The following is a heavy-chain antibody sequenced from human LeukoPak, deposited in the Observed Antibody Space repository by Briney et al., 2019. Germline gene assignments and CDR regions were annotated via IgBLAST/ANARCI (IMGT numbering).Heavy chain of an antibody. V-gene: IGHV7-4-1*02. CDR3: ARSQVREVIIIPWVV. Sequence: ASVKISCKASGYTFTSYAMNWVRQAPGQGLEWMGWINTNTGNPTYAQGFTGRFVFSLDTSVSTPYLQISSLKAEDTAVYYCARSQVREVIIIPWVVWGKGTTVTVSS. J-gene: IGHJ6*04. D-gene: IGHD3-10*01. CDR2: INTNTGNP. CDR1: GYTFTSYA.